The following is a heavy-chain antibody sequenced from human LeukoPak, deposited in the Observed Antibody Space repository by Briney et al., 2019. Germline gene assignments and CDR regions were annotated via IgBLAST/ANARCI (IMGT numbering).Heavy chain of an antibody. CDR3: ARDVYGDYAFDY. V-gene: IGHV4-30-4*01. J-gene: IGHJ4*02. CDR2: IYYSVST. D-gene: IGHD4-17*01. CDR1: GGAISSGDYY. Sequence: PSQTLSLTCTVSGGAISSGDYYWSWIRQPPGKGVEWIGYIYYSVSTYYNPSLKCRVTISVATSKTHFSLTLSSVTAADTAVYYCARDVYGDYAFDYRGQGTLVTVSS.